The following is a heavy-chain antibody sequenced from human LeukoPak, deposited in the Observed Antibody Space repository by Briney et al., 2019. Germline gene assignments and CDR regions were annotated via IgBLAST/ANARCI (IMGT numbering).Heavy chain of an antibody. J-gene: IGHJ5*02. CDR1: GGSISSGGYS. D-gene: IGHD5-18*01. Sequence: MSSETLSLTCAVSGGSISSGGYSWSWIRQPPGKGLEWIGYIYHSGSTYYNPSLKSRVTISVDWSKNQFSLKLSSVTAADTAVYYCAGGYSYGYWFDPWGQGTLVTVSS. CDR3: AGGYSYGYWFDP. V-gene: IGHV4-30-2*01. CDR2: IYHSGST.